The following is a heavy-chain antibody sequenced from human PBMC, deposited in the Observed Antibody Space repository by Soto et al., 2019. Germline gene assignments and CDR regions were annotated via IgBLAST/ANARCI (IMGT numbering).Heavy chain of an antibody. D-gene: IGHD2-2*01. CDR2: TYYRSKWHN. J-gene: IGHJ6*02. V-gene: IGHV6-1*01. CDR1: GDSVSSNTAA. Sequence: PSQTLSLTCVISGDSVSSNTAAWNWIRQSPSRGLEWLGRTYYRSKWHNDYEVSVKSRISVNPDTSKNQFSLQLNSVTPEDTVVYYCARQHSTSTDYYGLDVWGQGTTVTVSS. CDR3: ARQHSTSTDYYGLDV.